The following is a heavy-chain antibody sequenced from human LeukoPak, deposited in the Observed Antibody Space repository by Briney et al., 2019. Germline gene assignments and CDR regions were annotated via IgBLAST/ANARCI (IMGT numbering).Heavy chain of an antibody. CDR2: INPNSGDT. V-gene: IGHV1-2*06. D-gene: IGHD3-10*01. J-gene: IGHJ5*02. CDR3: ARGGVSWYTCFDP. Sequence: GASVKVSCKASGYTFTGYYVHWVRQAPGQGLEWMGRINPNSGDTNYAQKFQGRVTMTRDTSISTAYMELSRLRSDDTAVYYCARGGVSWYTCFDPWGQGTLVTVSS. CDR1: GYTFTGYY.